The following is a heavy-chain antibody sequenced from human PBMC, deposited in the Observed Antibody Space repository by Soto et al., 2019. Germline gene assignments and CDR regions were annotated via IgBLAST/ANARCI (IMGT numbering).Heavy chain of an antibody. J-gene: IGHJ6*03. CDR1: GGSISSGGYY. CDR3: ARDLTGYYYYYMDG. CDR2: IYYSGST. V-gene: IGHV4-31*03. Sequence: SETLSLTCTVSGGSISSGGYYWSWIRQHPGKGLEWIGYIYYSGSTYYNPSLKSRVTISVDTSKNQFSLKLSSVTAADTAVYYCARDLTGYYYYYMDGWGKGTTVTVAS.